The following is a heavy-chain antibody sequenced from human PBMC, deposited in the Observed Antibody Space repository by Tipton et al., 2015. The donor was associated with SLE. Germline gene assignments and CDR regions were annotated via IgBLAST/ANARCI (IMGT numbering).Heavy chain of an antibody. V-gene: IGHV1-8*01. CDR1: GDTFSGYT. J-gene: IGHJ3*02. CDR2: TSPDSGET. CDR3: ARDSDDAFDI. Sequence: QSGAEVKKPGASVKVSCKASGDTFSGYTINWVRQAPGQGLEWMGWTSPDSGETGLAQEFQARVTMTTNDSISTASMEVRSLTSEDTAMYYCARDSDDAFDIWGQGTMVTVSS. D-gene: IGHD3/OR15-3a*01.